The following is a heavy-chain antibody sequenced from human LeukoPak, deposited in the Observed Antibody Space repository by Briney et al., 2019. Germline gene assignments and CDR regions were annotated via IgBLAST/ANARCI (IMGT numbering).Heavy chain of an antibody. CDR1: GFTVSTNY. CDR2: IHTDGST. CDR3: ARDREVVPAMAQMDV. V-gene: IGHV3-53*01. J-gene: IGHJ6*04. Sequence: GGSLRLSCAASGFTVSTNYMSWVRQAPGKGLEWVSVIHTDGSTHYADSVKGRFTISRDNSKNALYLQMNSLRAEDTAVYYCARDREVVPAMAQMDVWGKGTTVTVSS. D-gene: IGHD2-21*02.